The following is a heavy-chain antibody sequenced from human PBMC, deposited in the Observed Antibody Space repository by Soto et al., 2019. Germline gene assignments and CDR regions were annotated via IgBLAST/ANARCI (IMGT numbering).Heavy chain of an antibody. J-gene: IGHJ4*02. Sequence: QVQLQESGPGLVSPLGTLSLTCAVSGGSINTDSWWTWVRPPPGKGLEWIGEIHRSRGTNYNSSRKRRVTISKVRSTMHFSSKFYSGTAADTAVYYSASREEARPFWGQGTLVTLSS. CDR1: GGSINTDSW. CDR2: IHRSRGT. CDR3: ASREEARPF. D-gene: IGHD6-6*01. V-gene: IGHV4-4*02.